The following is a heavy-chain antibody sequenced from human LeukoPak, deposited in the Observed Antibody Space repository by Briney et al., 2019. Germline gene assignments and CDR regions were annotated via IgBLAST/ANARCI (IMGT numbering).Heavy chain of an antibody. CDR3: ARGALAFNAGDY. CDR1: GGSISSTEW. Sequence: SETLSLTCVVSGGSISSTEWWSWVRLPPGKGLEWIGEISRGGNTHYNPSLKGRVTILIDMSKNQFSLTLNSVNAADTAMYYCARGALAFNAGDYWGQGTQVTVSS. CDR2: ISRGGNT. J-gene: IGHJ4*02. V-gene: IGHV4/OR15-8*02. D-gene: IGHD2-8*01.